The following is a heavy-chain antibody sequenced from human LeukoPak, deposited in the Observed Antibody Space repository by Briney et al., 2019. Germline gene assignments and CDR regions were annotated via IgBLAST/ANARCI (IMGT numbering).Heavy chain of an antibody. CDR2: INPSGSSA. J-gene: IGHJ3*02. D-gene: IGHD3-10*01. CDR1: GYSFTNYY. CDR3: ARGMGGELFNAFDI. Sequence: ASVKVSCKASGYSFTNYYMHWVRQAPGQGLEWMGFINPSGSSAAYAQKFQGRLTMTRDMFTSTDYMELTSLTSDDTAVYYCARGMGGELFNAFDIWGQGTMVTVSS. V-gene: IGHV1-46*01.